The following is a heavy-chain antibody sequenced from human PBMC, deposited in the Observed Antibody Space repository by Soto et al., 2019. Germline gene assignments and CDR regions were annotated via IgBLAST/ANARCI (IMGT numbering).Heavy chain of an antibody. CDR1: GGTFSSYA. D-gene: IGHD4-4*01. V-gene: IGHV1-69*01. Sequence: QVQLVQSGAAVKKPGSSVKVSCTASGGTFSSYAISWVRQAPGQGLEWMGGIIPIFGTANYAQKFQGRVTITADESTSTAYMELSSLRSEDTAVYYCARDRRYSNSYGMDVWGQGTTVTVSS. CDR3: ARDRRYSNSYGMDV. J-gene: IGHJ6*02. CDR2: IIPIFGTA.